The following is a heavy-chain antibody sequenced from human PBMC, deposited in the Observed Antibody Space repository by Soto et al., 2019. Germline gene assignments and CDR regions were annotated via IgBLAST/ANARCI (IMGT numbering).Heavy chain of an antibody. J-gene: IGHJ4*02. CDR2: INAGNGKT. Sequence: ASVKVSCKASGYTFTSYAMHWVRQAPGQRLEWMGWINAGNGKTKYSQKFQGRVTITRDTSASTAYMELSSLRSEDTAVYYCASSKLLLWFGELSLWGQGTLVTVSS. D-gene: IGHD3-10*01. CDR3: ASSKLLLWFGELSL. CDR1: GYTFTSYA. V-gene: IGHV1-3*01.